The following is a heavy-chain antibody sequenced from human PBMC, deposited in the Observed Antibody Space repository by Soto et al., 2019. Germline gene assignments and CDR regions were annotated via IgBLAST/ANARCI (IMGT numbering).Heavy chain of an antibody. CDR1: GYTFINYG. CDR2: ISTHAGNT. J-gene: IGHJ6*02. CDR3: VREGTLVVPSVVRSSYHYYGMDV. V-gene: IGHV1-18*01. Sequence: GASVKVSCKASGYTFINYGISWVRQAPGQGLEWMGCISTHAGNTNYAQKFLNRVTMTTDTSTSTAYMELRSLRSDDTAVYYCVREGTLVVPSVVRSSYHYYGMDVWGQGTTVTVSS. D-gene: IGHD2-2*01.